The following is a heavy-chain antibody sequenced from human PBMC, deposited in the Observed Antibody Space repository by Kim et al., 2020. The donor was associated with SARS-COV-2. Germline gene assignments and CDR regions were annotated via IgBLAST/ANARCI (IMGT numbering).Heavy chain of an antibody. CDR1: GFTFSDFY. Sequence: GGSLRLSCEASGFTFSDFYMSWMRQAPGKGLEWISDINTGGSKSSYADSVKGRFTTSRDNSKNALYLQMNSLRADDTAVYFCASKHFYCLYVWGQGTTVT. CDR3: ASKHFYCLYV. CDR2: INTGGSKS. V-gene: IGHV3-11*01. D-gene: IGHD2-21*01. J-gene: IGHJ6*02.